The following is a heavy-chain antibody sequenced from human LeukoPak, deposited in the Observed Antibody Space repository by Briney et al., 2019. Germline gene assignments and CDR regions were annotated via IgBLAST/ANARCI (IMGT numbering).Heavy chain of an antibody. V-gene: IGHV3-64D*06. CDR3: VKDGSGSYYTYYFDY. J-gene: IGHJ4*02. Sequence: PGGSLRLSCSASGFTFSRYAMHWVRQAPGKGLEYVSAISSNGGSTYYADSVKGRFTISRDNSKNTLYLQMSSLRAEDTAVYYCVKDGSGSYYTYYFDYWGQGALVTVSS. D-gene: IGHD3-10*01. CDR1: GFTFSRYA. CDR2: ISSNGGST.